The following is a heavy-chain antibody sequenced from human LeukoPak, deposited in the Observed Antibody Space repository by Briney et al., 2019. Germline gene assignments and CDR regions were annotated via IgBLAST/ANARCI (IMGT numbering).Heavy chain of an antibody. CDR3: AKGLIGFSEFDSYYFDY. J-gene: IGHJ4*02. CDR2: ISGSGGST. Sequence: GGSLRLSCAASGFTFSSYAMSWVRQAPGKGLEWVSAISGSGGSTYYADSVKGRFTISRDNSKNTLYLQMNSLRAEDTAVYYCAKGLIGFSEFDSYYFDYWGQGTLVTVSS. V-gene: IGHV3-23*01. D-gene: IGHD3-16*01. CDR1: GFTFSSYA.